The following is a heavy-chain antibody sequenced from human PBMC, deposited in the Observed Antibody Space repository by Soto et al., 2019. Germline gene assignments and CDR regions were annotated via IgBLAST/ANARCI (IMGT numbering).Heavy chain of an antibody. V-gene: IGHV4-28*01. J-gene: IGHJ4*02. D-gene: IGHD1-26*01. Sequence: QVQLQESGPGLVKPSDTLSLTRAVSGYSIGSSNWWGWIRQPPGKGLEWIGYIYYSGTTYYNPSLKSRVTMSVDTSKNQFSLKLTSVTAVDTAVYYCARREIQGPIDYWGQGTLVTVSS. CDR2: IYYSGTT. CDR3: ARREIQGPIDY. CDR1: GYSIGSSNW.